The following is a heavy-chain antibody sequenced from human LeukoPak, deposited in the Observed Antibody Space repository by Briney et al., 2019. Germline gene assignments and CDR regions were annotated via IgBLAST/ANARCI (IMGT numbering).Heavy chain of an antibody. D-gene: IGHD6-19*01. J-gene: IGHJ4*02. CDR1: GFTFTTFP. CDR3: ARERGAVADYYFDY. Sequence: GRSLRLSCAASGFTFTTFPMHWVRQAPGKGLEWVAVIWYDGSNKYYADSVKGRFTISRDNSKNTLYLQMDSLRAEDTAVYYCARERGAVADYYFDYWGQGTLVTVSS. V-gene: IGHV3-33*08. CDR2: IWYDGSNK.